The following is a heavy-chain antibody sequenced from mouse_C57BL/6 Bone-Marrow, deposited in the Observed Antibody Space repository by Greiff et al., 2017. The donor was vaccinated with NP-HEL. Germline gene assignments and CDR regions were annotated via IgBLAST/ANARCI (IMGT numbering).Heavy chain of an antibody. J-gene: IGHJ4*01. V-gene: IGHV1-78*01. CDR1: GYTFTDHT. D-gene: IGHD1-1*01. CDR2: IYPRDGST. CDR3: ARGGYYYGGNYAMDY. Sequence: QVQLQQSDAELVKPGASVKISCKVSGYTFTDHTIHWMKQRPEQGLEWIGYIYPRDGSTKYNEKFKGKATLTEDKSSSTAYMQLNSLTSEDSAVYFCARGGYYYGGNYAMDYWGQGTSVTVSS.